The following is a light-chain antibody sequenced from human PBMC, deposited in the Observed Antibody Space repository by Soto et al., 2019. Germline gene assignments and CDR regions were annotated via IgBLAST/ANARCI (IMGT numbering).Light chain of an antibody. CDR1: QSVSSY. J-gene: IGKJ5*01. CDR2: DAS. CDR3: QQRSSWPGT. V-gene: IGKV3-11*01. Sequence: EIVLTQSPATLSLSLGERATLSCRASQSVSSYLAWLQQKPGQAPRLLIYDASNRATGVPARFSGSGSGTDFTLTISSLEPEDFAVYYSQQRSSWPGTFGQGTRLEIK.